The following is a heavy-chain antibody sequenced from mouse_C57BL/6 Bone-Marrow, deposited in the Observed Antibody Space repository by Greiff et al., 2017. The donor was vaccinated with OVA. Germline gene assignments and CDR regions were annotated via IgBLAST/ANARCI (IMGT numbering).Heavy chain of an antibody. J-gene: IGHJ3*01. V-gene: IGHV1-69*01. D-gene: IGHD2-4*01. Sequence: VQLQQPGAELVMPGASVKLSCKASGYTFTSYWMHWVKQRPGQGLEWIGEIDPSDSYTNYNQKFKGKSTLTVDKSSSTAYMQLSSLTSEDSAVYYCAREDYDSFFAYWGQGTLVTVSA. CDR2: IDPSDSYT. CDR3: AREDYDSFFAY. CDR1: GYTFTSYW.